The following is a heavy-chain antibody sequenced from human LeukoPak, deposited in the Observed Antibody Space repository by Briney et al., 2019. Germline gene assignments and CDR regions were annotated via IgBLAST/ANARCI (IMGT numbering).Heavy chain of an antibody. Sequence: SVKVSCKASGGTFSSYAISWVRQAPGQGLEWMGGIIPSFGTANYAQKFQGRVTITADESTSTAYMELSSLRSEDTAVYYCARGNGRITIFGEWLLVAFDIWGQGTMVTVSS. D-gene: IGHD3-3*01. CDR1: GGTFSSYA. V-gene: IGHV1-69*01. J-gene: IGHJ3*02. CDR2: IIPSFGTA. CDR3: ARGNGRITIFGEWLLVAFDI.